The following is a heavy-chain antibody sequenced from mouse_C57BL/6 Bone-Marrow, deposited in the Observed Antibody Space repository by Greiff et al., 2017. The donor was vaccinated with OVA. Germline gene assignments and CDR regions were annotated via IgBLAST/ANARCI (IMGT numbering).Heavy chain of an antibody. J-gene: IGHJ2*01. CDR3: ARRDYDDFDY. CDR1: GYTFTSYW. CDR2: IHPNSGST. Sequence: QVQLKQPGAELVKPGASVKLSCKASGYTFTSYWMHWVKQRPGQGLEWIGMIHPNSGSTNYNEKFKSKATLTVDKSSSTAYMQLSSLTSEDSAVYYCARRDYDDFDYWGQGTTLTVSS. V-gene: IGHV1-64*01. D-gene: IGHD2-4*01.